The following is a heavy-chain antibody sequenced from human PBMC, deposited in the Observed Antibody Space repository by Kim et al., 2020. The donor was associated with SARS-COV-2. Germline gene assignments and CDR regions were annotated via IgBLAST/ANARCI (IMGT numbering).Heavy chain of an antibody. CDR1: GDSVSSNSAA. Sequence: SQTLSLTCAISGDSVSSNSAAWNWIRQSPSRGLEWLGRTYYRSKWYNDYAVSVKSRITINPDTSKNQFSLQLNSVTPEDTAVYYCARGWFGELLSVGWFYPWGQGTLVTVSS. D-gene: IGHD3-10*01. CDR2: TYYRSKWYN. V-gene: IGHV6-1*01. CDR3: ARGWFGELLSVGWFYP. J-gene: IGHJ5*02.